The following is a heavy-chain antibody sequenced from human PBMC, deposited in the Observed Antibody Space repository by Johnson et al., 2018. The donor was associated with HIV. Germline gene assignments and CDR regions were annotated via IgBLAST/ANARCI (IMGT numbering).Heavy chain of an antibody. J-gene: IGHJ3*02. V-gene: IGHV3-30-3*01. CDR3: ARDLPSTMIVVVIQPRDAFDI. CDR2: ISYDGSNK. CDR1: GFTFSSYA. D-gene: IGHD3-22*01. Sequence: QMLLVESGGGVVQPGRSLRLSCAASGFTFSSYAMHCVRQAPGKGLEWVAVISYDGSNKYYADSVKGRFTISRDNSKNTLYLQMNSLRAEDPAVYYCARDLPSTMIVVVIQPRDAFDIWGQGTMVTVSS.